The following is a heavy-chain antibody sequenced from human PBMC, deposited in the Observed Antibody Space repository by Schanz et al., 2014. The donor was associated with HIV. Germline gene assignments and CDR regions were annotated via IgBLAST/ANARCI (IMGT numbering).Heavy chain of an antibody. J-gene: IGHJ4*02. CDR2: ISSTSTYR. Sequence: EVQLLESGGTLVHPGGSLRLSCAASGFTFRDSVVSWVRQAPGKGLEWIASISSTSTYRFYAGSVKGWFTISRDNSEDTLYLQMNSLGVDDSAIYYCVKRGSEASSNTWFADSWGQGTLVTVSS. CDR3: VKRGSEASSNTWFADS. V-gene: IGHV3-23*01. CDR1: GFTFRDSV. D-gene: IGHD3-10*01.